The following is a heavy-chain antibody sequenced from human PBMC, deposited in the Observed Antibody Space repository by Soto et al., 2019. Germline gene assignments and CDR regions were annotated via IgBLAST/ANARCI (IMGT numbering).Heavy chain of an antibody. J-gene: IGHJ6*02. Sequence: GGSLRLSCAASGFTFDDYTMHWVRQAPGKGLEWVSLISWDGGSTYYADSVKGRFTISRDNSKNSLYLQMNSLRTEDTALYYCAKDMVRGVIISPYYYYGMDVWGQGTTVTVSS. CDR2: ISWDGGST. D-gene: IGHD3-10*01. CDR3: AKDMVRGVIISPYYYYGMDV. CDR1: GFTFDDYT. V-gene: IGHV3-43*01.